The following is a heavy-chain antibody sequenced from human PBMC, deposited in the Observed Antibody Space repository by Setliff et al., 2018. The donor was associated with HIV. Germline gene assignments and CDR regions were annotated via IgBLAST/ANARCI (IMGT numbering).Heavy chain of an antibody. V-gene: IGHV1-69*05. CDR2: IIPISGTA. CDR3: ARDAFDYTAYYYSYMDV. D-gene: IGHD4-4*01. Sequence: SVKVSCKASGGTLSSYAISWVRQAPGQGLEWMGRIIPISGTANNAQKFQGRVTMTRDTSTSTVYMELSSLRSEDTAVYYCARDAFDYTAYYYSYMDVWGKGTTVTVSS. CDR1: GGTLSSYA. J-gene: IGHJ6*03.